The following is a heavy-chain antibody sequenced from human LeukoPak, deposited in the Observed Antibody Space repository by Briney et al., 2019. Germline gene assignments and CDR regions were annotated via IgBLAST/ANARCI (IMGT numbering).Heavy chain of an antibody. J-gene: IGHJ4*02. Sequence: ASAKVSCKASGYTFTGYYMHWVRQAPGQGLEWMGWINPNSGGTNYAQKFQGWVTMTRDTSISTAYMELSRLRSDDTAVYYCAREYYDILTGYPFFDYWGQGTLVTVSS. CDR3: AREYYDILTGYPFFDY. CDR1: GYTFTGYY. CDR2: INPNSGGT. V-gene: IGHV1-2*04. D-gene: IGHD3-9*01.